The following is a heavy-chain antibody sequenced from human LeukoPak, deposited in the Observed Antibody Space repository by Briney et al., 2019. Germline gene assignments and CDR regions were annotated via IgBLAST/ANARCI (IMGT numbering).Heavy chain of an antibody. Sequence: SQTLSLTCTVSGGSISSGSYYWSWIRQPAGKGLEWIGRIYTSGSTNYNPSLKSRVTISVDTSKNQFSLKLSSVTAADTAVYYCARNDRKKEYCSGGSCYGRPDYWGQGTLVTVSS. J-gene: IGHJ4*02. CDR2: IYTSGST. CDR1: GGSISSGSYY. CDR3: ARNDRKKEYCSGGSCYGRPDY. D-gene: IGHD2-15*01. V-gene: IGHV4-61*02.